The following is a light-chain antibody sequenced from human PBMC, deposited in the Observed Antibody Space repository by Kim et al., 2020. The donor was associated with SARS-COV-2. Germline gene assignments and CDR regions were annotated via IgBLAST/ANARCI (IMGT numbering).Light chain of an antibody. Sequence: SASRADRVTFPARASLTGGIILAWYQQTPGQPPLLRIYGASTGATVVPGRFTGSGSGTDFSLTSSSLQSEDVAIYHCQQYSDKISFGQGTRLEIK. CDR3: QQYSDKIS. CDR1: LTGGII. J-gene: IGKJ5*01. CDR2: GAS. V-gene: IGKV3-15*01.